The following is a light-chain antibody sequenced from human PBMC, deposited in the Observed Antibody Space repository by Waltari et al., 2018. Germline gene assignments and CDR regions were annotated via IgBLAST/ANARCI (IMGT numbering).Light chain of an antibody. Sequence: AIQLTQSPSSLAASVGDQVTITCRASQGISSAVAWYQQKPGKVPNPLIYDASRLERGVPSRFSGSTSGTDFTLTISSLQPEDFATYYCQHLTAFGPGTKVDI. CDR2: DAS. V-gene: IGKV1-13*02. J-gene: IGKJ3*01. CDR3: QHLTA. CDR1: QGISSA.